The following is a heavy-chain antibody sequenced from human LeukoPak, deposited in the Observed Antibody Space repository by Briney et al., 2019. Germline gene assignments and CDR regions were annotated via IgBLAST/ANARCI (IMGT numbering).Heavy chain of an antibody. CDR1: GYTFTSYA. J-gene: IGHJ4*02. D-gene: IGHD3-22*01. Sequence: ASVKVSCKASGYTFTSYAMHWVRQAPGQRLECMGWINTGNGNTKYSQKFQGRVTITRDTSASTAYMDLSSLRSEDTAVYYCARGYDSSGYYHLDYWGQGTLVTVSS. V-gene: IGHV1-3*04. CDR2: INTGNGNT. CDR3: ARGYDSSGYYHLDY.